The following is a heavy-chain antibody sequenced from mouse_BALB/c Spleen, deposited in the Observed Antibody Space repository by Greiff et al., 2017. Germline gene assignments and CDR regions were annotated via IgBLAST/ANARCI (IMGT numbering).Heavy chain of an antibody. Sequence: EVKLMESGAELVRPGALVKLSCKASGFNIKDYYMHWVKQRPEQGLEWIGWIDPENGNTIYDPKFQGKASITADTSSNTAYLQLSSLTSEDTAVYYCARSGLRRGAMDYWGQGTSVTVSS. D-gene: IGHD2-2*01. V-gene: IGHV14-1*02. CDR2: IDPENGNT. CDR1: GFNIKDYY. CDR3: ARSGLRRGAMDY. J-gene: IGHJ4*01.